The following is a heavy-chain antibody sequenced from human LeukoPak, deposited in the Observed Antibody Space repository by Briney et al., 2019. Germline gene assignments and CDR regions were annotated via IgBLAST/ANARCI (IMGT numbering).Heavy chain of an antibody. V-gene: IGHV4-59*08. Sequence: SETLSLTCSVSGGSIRRYYWSWIRQPPGKGLEWIGDIYYSGSTNYNPSLKSRVTIAVDTSKNQFSLKLSSVTAADTAVYYCARHTIEPPPYDAFDIWGQGTMVTVSS. CDR3: ARHTIEPPPYDAFDI. CDR1: GGSIRRYY. CDR2: IYYSGST. D-gene: IGHD2-2*01. J-gene: IGHJ3*02.